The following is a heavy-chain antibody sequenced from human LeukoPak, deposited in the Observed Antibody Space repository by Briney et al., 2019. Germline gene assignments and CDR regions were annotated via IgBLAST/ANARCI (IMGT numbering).Heavy chain of an antibody. CDR2: INPSGGST. CDR1: GYTFTSYS. CDR3: ARARNSYAFDY. D-gene: IGHD5-18*01. V-gene: IGHV1-46*01. Sequence: GASLKVSCKASGYTFTSYSMHWVRQAPGQGLEWMGIINPSGGSTCYAQKFQGRVTMTRDTSTSTVYMELSSLRSEDTAVYYCARARNSYAFDYWGQGTLVTVSS. J-gene: IGHJ4*02.